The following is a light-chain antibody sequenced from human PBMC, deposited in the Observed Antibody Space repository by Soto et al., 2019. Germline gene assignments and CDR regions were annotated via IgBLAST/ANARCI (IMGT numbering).Light chain of an antibody. CDR1: QSVSSD. CDR3: QQDNSWPPT. J-gene: IGKJ4*02. CDR2: GAS. Sequence: ERVMTQSPATLSVSPGERATLSCRASQSVSSDLAWYQQKPGQAPRLLIYGASTRATSIAARFSGSGSGTEFTLTITSLQSEDFAVYYCQQDNSWPPTFGGGTKVDIK. V-gene: IGKV3-15*01.